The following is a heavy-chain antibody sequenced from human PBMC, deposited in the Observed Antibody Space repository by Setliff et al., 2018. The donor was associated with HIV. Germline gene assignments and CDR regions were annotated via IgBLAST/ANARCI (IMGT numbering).Heavy chain of an antibody. CDR2: IYSDNRT. V-gene: IGHV3-53*01. D-gene: IGHD5-18*01. CDR1: GFTVSRNH. J-gene: IGHJ4*02. CDR3: ARVAAYGYLSHYFDY. Sequence: GGSLRLSCAASGFTVSRNHMSWVRQAPGKGLEWVSIIYSDNRTYYADSVKGRFTISRDTSKNTLYLQMNSLRAEDTAVFYCARVAAYGYLSHYFDYWGQGTLVTVSS.